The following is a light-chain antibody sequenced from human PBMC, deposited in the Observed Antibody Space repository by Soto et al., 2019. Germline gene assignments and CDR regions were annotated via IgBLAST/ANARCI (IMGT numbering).Light chain of an antibody. CDR2: GAS. J-gene: IGKJ1*01. CDR1: QSVSSD. V-gene: IGKV3-15*01. Sequence: EIVMTQSPATLSLSPGERATLSCRASQSVSSDLAWYQQQPGQAPRLLIYGASTRATGIPARFSGSGSGTEFTLTISSLQSEDFAVYYCQQYNNWPRWTFGQGTKVEIK. CDR3: QQYNNWPRWT.